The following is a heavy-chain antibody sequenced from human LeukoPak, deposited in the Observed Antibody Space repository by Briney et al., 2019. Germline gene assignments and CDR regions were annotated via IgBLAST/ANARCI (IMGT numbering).Heavy chain of an antibody. D-gene: IGHD2-2*01. CDR1: GGSISSSSYY. CDR3: ARYHVLNRGVNWFDP. J-gene: IGHJ5*02. V-gene: IGHV4-39*01. CDR2: IYFSGST. Sequence: SETLSLTCTVSGGSISSSSYYWGWIRQPPGKGLEWIGSIYFSGSTYYNPSLKSRVTISVDTSKNQFSLKLSSVTAADTAVYYCARYHVLNRGVNWFDPWAREPWSPSPQ.